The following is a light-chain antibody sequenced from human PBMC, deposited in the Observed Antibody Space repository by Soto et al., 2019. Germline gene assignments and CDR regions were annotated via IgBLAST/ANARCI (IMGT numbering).Light chain of an antibody. CDR1: SSNIGSNY. V-gene: IGLV1-47*02. CDR2: SNN. J-gene: IGLJ3*02. Sequence: QPVLTQPPSASGTPGQRVTISCSGSSSNIGSNYVYWYQQLPGTAPKLLIYSNNQRPSGVPDRFSGSKSGTSASLAISGLRSEDEADYYCAAWDDSLRWVFGGGTKVTVL. CDR3: AAWDDSLRWV.